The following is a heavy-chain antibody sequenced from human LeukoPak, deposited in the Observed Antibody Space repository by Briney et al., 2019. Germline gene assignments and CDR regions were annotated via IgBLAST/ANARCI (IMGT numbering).Heavy chain of an antibody. V-gene: IGHV3-23*01. D-gene: IGHD3-9*01. CDR1: GFTFSSYA. J-gene: IGHJ4*02. CDR3: AKPYYDILNGYWPFDY. CDR2: ISGSGGST. Sequence: GGSLRLSCAASGFTFSSYAMSWVRQAPGKGLEWGSAISGSGGSTYYADSVKGRFTISRDNSKNTLYLQMNSLRAEDTAVYYCAKPYYDILNGYWPFDYWGQGTLVTVSS.